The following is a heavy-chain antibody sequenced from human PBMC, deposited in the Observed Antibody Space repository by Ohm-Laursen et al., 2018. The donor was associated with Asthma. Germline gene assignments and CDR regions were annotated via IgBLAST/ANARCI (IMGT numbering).Heavy chain of an antibody. J-gene: IGHJ6*02. D-gene: IGHD6-13*01. CDR3: TRGTAAASITKYNYYGMDV. Sequence: SLRLSCAASGFTFSGSAMHWVRQAPGKGLEWVGRIRTKVNSYATAYAASVKGRFTISRDDSKNRAYVQMNSLKTEDTAVYYCTRGTAAASITKYNYYGMDVWGQGTTVTVS. CDR2: IRTKVNSYAT. CDR1: GFTFSGSA. V-gene: IGHV3-73*01.